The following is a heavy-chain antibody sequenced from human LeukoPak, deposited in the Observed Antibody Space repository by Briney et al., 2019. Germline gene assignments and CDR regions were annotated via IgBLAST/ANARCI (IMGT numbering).Heavy chain of an antibody. V-gene: IGHV4-59*01. CDR3: ARGSMITFGGVIVPFGY. Sequence: KPSETLSLTCTVSGGSISSYYWSWIRQPPGKGLEWIGYIYYSGSTNYNPSLKSRVTISVDTSKNQFSLKLSSVTAADTAVYYCARGSMITFGGVIVPFGYWGQGTLVTVSS. J-gene: IGHJ4*02. CDR2: IYYSGST. CDR1: GGSISSYY. D-gene: IGHD3-16*02.